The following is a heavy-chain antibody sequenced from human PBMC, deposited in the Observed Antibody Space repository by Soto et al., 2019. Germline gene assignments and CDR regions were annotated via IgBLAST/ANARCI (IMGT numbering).Heavy chain of an antibody. CDR3: ARAYGAGSFES. V-gene: IGHV1-8*01. CDR1: GYTFRSYD. J-gene: IGHJ5*01. CDR2: VNPNTGNT. D-gene: IGHD3-10*01. Sequence: QVQLVQSGAEVKKPGASVKVACKGSGYTFRSYDIHWVRQATGQGLEWMGWVNPNTGNTGYAQKFQGRLTITRDMSTSSAYMEVNSLTSEDTAIYYCARAYGAGSFESWGQGNLVSVS.